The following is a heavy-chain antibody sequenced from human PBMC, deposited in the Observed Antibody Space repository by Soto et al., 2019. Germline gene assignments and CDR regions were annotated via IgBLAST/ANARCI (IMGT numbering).Heavy chain of an antibody. V-gene: IGHV3-48*01. Sequence: PGGSLRLSCAASGFTVSSNYMSWVRQAPGKGLEWVSYISSSSSTIYYADSVKGRFTISRDNAKNSLHLQMNSLRAEDTALYYCTRASGYSSGFCYFDYWGQGTLVTVSS. D-gene: IGHD6-19*01. J-gene: IGHJ4*02. CDR2: ISSSSSTI. CDR3: TRASGYSSGFCYFDY. CDR1: GFTVSSNY.